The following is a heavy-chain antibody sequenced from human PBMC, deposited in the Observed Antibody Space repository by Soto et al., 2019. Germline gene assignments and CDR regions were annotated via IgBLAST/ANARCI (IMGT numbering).Heavy chain of an antibody. V-gene: IGHV3-9*01. Sequence: EVQLVESGGGLVQPGRSLRLSCAASGFTFDNYAMHWVRQAPGKGLEWVSGISWNSGNIGSADSVKGRFTISRDNAKNSLYLQMNSLRVEDTALYYCTKSTGAHGYNYHFWGQGTLVTVSS. CDR3: TKSTGAHGYNYHF. CDR2: ISWNSGNI. J-gene: IGHJ4*02. CDR1: GFTFDNYA. D-gene: IGHD5-12*01.